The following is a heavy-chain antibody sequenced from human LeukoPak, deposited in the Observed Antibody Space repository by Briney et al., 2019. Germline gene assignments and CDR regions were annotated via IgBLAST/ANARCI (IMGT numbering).Heavy chain of an antibody. V-gene: IGHV7-4-1*02. CDR1: GYTFSSYP. CDR3: ARGGGARLRYPFDY. J-gene: IGHJ4*02. Sequence: ASVKVSCKASGYTFSSYPMIWVRQAPGQGLEWMGWIDTNTGNPSNAQGFTGRFVFSLDTSVSTAFLYINNLKADDTAVYYCARGGGARLRYPFDYWGQGTLVTVSS. CDR2: IDTNTGNP. D-gene: IGHD3-16*01.